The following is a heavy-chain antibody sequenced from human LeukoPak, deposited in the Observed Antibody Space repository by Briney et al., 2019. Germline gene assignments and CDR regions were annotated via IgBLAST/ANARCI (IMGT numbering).Heavy chain of an antibody. CDR2: IYYSGNT. CDR1: GGSISSGGYY. Sequence: PQTLSLTCTVSGGSISSGGYYWSWIRQRPGKDLEWIGYIYYSGNTYYNPSLKSRVTISVDTSKNQFSLKLNSVTAADTAVYYCARSTVPYYFDYWGQGTLVTVSS. CDR3: ARSTVPYYFDY. V-gene: IGHV4-31*03. J-gene: IGHJ4*01. D-gene: IGHD4-17*01.